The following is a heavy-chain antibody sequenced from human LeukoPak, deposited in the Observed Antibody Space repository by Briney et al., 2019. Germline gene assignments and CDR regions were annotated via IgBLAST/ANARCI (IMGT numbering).Heavy chain of an antibody. D-gene: IGHD3-10*01. CDR3: AKASDYCGSGRGNHYYYYGMDV. V-gene: IGHV3-30*02. Sequence: GGSLRLSCAASGFTFSSYGMHWVRQAPGKGLEWVAFIRYDGSNKYYADSVKGRFTISRDNSKNTLYLQMNSLRAEDTAVYYCAKASDYCGSGRGNHYYYYGMDVWGQGTTVTVSS. J-gene: IGHJ6*02. CDR2: IRYDGSNK. CDR1: GFTFSSYG.